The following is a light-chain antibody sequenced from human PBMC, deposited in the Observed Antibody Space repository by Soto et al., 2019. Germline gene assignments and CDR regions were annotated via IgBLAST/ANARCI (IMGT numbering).Light chain of an antibody. CDR2: EVT. J-gene: IGLJ2*01. CDR1: SSDVGGYNY. Sequence: QSALTQPPSASGSPGQSVAISCTGTSSDVGGYNYVSWYQQHPGKAPKLMIYEVTDRPSGVSNRFSGSKSGNTASLTISGLQAEDEADYYCISYTSSNTHYVIIGGGTKVTVL. V-gene: IGLV2-14*01. CDR3: ISYTSSNTHYVI.